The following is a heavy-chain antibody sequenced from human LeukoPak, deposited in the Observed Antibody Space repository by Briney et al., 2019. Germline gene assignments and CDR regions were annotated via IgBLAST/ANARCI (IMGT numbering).Heavy chain of an antibody. CDR2: MYSGGST. CDR1: GLTVSSNY. J-gene: IGHJ4*02. Sequence: PGGSLRLSCAVSGLTVSSNYMSWVRQAPGKGLEWVSVMYSGGSTYYADSVKGRFTISRHNSKNTPYLQINSLRPEDTAVYYCARGGGDYNPFDYWGQGTLVTVSS. CDR3: ARGGGDYNPFDY. V-gene: IGHV3-53*04. D-gene: IGHD4-17*01.